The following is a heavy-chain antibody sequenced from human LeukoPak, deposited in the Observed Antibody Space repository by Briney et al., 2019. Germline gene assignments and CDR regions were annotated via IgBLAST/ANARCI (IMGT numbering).Heavy chain of an antibody. CDR2: IRSKANSYAT. CDR1: GFTFSGSA. Sequence: PGGSLKLSCAASGFTFSGSAMHWVRQASGKGLEWVGRIRSKANSYATAYAASVKGRFTISRDDSKNTAYLQMNSLKTEDTAVYYCTRLGDSSGYYSDAFGIWGQGTMVTVSS. V-gene: IGHV3-73*01. D-gene: IGHD3-22*01. CDR3: TRLGDSSGYYSDAFGI. J-gene: IGHJ3*02.